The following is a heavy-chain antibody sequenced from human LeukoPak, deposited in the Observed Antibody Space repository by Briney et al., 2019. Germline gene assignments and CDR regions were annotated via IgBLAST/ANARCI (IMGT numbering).Heavy chain of an antibody. CDR2: ISYDGSNK. V-gene: IGHV3-30*04. CDR3: AKGGITMILVLF. D-gene: IGHD3-22*01. J-gene: IGHJ4*02. CDR1: GFTFSSYA. Sequence: GGSLRLSCAASGFTFSSYAMHWVRQAPGKGLEWVAVISYDGSNKYYADSVKGRFTISRDNSKNTLYLQMNSLRAEDTAVYYCAKGGITMILVLFWGQGTLVTVSS.